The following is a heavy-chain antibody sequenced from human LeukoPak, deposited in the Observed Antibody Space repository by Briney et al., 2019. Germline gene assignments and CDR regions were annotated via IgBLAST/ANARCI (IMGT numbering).Heavy chain of an antibody. Sequence: SVTVSCKASGFTFTNSAMQWVRQARGQRLEWIGWIVVASGNTKYAQKFQERVTITRDMSTSTAYMELSSLSPEDTAVYYCAAAPIEMQQRGFDYWGQGTLVTVSS. CDR1: GFTFTNSA. CDR3: AAAPIEMQQRGFDY. V-gene: IGHV1-58*02. CDR2: IVVASGNT. D-gene: IGHD5-24*01. J-gene: IGHJ4*02.